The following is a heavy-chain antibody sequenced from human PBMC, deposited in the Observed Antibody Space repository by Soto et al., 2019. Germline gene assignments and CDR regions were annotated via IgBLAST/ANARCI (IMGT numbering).Heavy chain of an antibody. CDR2: ISAYNGNT. D-gene: IGHD5-18*01. V-gene: IGHV1-18*01. CDR1: GYTFTSYG. J-gene: IGHJ5*02. CDR3: ARDLYSYDKNSNWFDP. Sequence: ASVKVSCKASGYTFTSYGISWVRQAPGQGLEWMGWISAYNGNTNYAQKLQGRVTMTTDTSTSTAYMELRSLRSDDTAVYYCARDLYSYDKNSNWFDPWGQGTLVTAPQ.